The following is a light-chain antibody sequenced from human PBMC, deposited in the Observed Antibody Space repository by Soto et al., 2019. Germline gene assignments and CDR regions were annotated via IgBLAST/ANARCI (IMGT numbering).Light chain of an antibody. CDR1: QRISDY. Sequence: ESVLPPSQATLSLSPGESAPLSFRARQRISDYLAWYQQRPGQAPRLLIYDASTRATGIPARFRGSGSGTDFTLTISSLEPEDFAVYYCQLRINWPPSITFGKGTQLEIK. CDR3: QLRINWPPSIT. V-gene: IGKV3-11*01. J-gene: IGKJ5*01. CDR2: DAS.